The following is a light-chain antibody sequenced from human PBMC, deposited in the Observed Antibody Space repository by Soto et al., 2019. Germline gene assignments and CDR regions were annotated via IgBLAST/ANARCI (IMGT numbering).Light chain of an antibody. Sequence: QSVLTQPPSASGTPGQRVTISCSGSSSNIGSNTVNWYQQLPGTAPKLLIDSDNRRPSGVPDRFSGSKSGTSASLAISGLQSEDEADYYCAAWDDSLNGWVFGGGTKVTVL. J-gene: IGLJ3*02. CDR1: SSNIGSNT. V-gene: IGLV1-44*01. CDR3: AAWDDSLNGWV. CDR2: SDN.